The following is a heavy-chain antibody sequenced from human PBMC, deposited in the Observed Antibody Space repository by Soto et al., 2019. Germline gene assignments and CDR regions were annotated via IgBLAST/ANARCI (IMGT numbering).Heavy chain of an antibody. CDR3: ARQDEDGDYAIDY. V-gene: IGHV4-4*02. CDR1: GDSITSSNW. CDR2: IHHSGST. Sequence: SETLSLTCDVSGDSITSSNWWSWVRQSTGKGLEYIGEIHHSGSTNYNPSLKSRVNISVDKSKNQFSLKLNSVTAADTDVYYCARQDEDGDYAIDYWGQANLLTVT. D-gene: IGHD4-17*01. J-gene: IGHJ4*02.